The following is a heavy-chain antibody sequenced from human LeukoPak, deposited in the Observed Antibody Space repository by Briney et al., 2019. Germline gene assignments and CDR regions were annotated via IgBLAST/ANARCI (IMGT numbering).Heavy chain of an antibody. J-gene: IGHJ3*02. CDR2: IYYSGST. D-gene: IGHD3-22*01. CDR1: GGSISSGGYY. Sequence: SETLSLTCTVSGGSISSGGYYWSWNRQHPGKGLEWIGYIYYSGSTYYNPSLKSRVTISVDTSKNQFSLKLSSVTAADTAVYYCARVEVYYDTSRAFDIWGQGTMVTVSS. V-gene: IGHV4-31*03. CDR3: ARVEVYYDTSRAFDI.